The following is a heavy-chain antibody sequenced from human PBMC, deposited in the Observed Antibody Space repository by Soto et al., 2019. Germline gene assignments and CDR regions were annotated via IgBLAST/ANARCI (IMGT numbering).Heavy chain of an antibody. J-gene: IGHJ6*02. CDR3: AKDKDRQQLGGNYYYIMDV. D-gene: IGHD3-10*01. Sequence: QVQLVQSGAEVKKPGSSVKISCKASGGTFRTNAFSWVRQAPGQGLEWMGGIIPIFPTPDYPQKFQGRVTLTADESTTTTYMELGSLRSEDTATYYCAKDKDRQQLGGNYYYIMDVWGQGTTVTVSS. CDR2: IIPIFPTP. V-gene: IGHV1-69*12. CDR1: GGTFRTNA.